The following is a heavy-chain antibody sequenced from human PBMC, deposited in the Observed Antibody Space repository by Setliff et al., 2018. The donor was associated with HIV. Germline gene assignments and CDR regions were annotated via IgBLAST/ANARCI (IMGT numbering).Heavy chain of an antibody. D-gene: IGHD3-16*01. V-gene: IGHV4-34*01. CDR3: ARGTKVVWGRWFDP. CDR1: GESFSDYY. J-gene: IGHJ5*02. Sequence: SETLSLTCAVYGESFSDYYWSWIRQPPRKRLEWIGELNDSGSANYNPSLKSRVTLSVDTSKNQFSLRLTSVTAADTAVYYCARGTKVVWGRWFDPWGQGTLVTVS. CDR2: LNDSGSA.